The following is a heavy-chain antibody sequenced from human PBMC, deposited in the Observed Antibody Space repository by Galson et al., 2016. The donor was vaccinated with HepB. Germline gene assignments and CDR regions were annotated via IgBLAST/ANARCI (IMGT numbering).Heavy chain of an antibody. CDR2: ISSSGDTI. CDR3: AREAIRGSSRDDFDY. V-gene: IGHV3-11*04. Sequence: SLRLSCAASQFSFSNSGMSWVRQAPGKGLEFVSYISSSGDTIYYADSVKGRFTISRDNTKNSLYLQMNSLRAEDTAVYYCAREAIRGSSRDDFDYWGQGTLVTVSS. J-gene: IGHJ4*02. CDR1: QFSFSNSG. D-gene: IGHD2-2*01.